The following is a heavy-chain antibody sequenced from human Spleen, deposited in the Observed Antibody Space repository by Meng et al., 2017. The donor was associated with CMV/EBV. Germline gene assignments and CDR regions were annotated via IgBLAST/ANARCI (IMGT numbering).Heavy chain of an antibody. Sequence: SGGSVSSGSYYWSWIRQPPGKGLEWIGYIYYSGSTNYNPSLKSRVTISVDTSKNQFSLKLSSVTAADTAVYYCARGRIAAAYAWFDPWGQGTLVTVSS. CDR2: IYYSGST. CDR1: GGSVSSGSYY. CDR3: ARGRIAAAYAWFDP. D-gene: IGHD6-13*01. J-gene: IGHJ5*02. V-gene: IGHV4-61*01.